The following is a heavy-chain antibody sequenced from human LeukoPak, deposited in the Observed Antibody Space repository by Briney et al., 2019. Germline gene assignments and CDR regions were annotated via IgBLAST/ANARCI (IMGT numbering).Heavy chain of an antibody. CDR3: AKSNRAGFDP. CDR2: ISYDRTNK. J-gene: IGHJ5*02. CDR1: GFTFSSYG. V-gene: IGHV3-30*18. Sequence: PGGSLRPSCAASGFTFSSYGMHWVRQAPGKGLEWVAIISYDRTNKYYADSVKGRFTISRDNSKNTLYLQMNNLRAEDTAVYYCAKSNRAGFDPWGQGTLVTVSS. D-gene: IGHD2/OR15-2a*01.